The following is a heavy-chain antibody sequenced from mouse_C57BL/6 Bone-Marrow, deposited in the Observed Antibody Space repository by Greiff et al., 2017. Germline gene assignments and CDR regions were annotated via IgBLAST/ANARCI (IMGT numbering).Heavy chain of an antibody. V-gene: IGHV1-82*01. CDR2: IYPGDGDT. J-gene: IGHJ2*01. D-gene: IGHD2-13*01. CDR3: ARSVYYSDYLFDY. Sequence: QVQLQQSGPELVKPGASVKISCKASGYAFSSSWMNWVKQRPGKGLEWIGRIYPGDGDTNYNGKFKGKATLTADKSSSTAYMQLSSLTSEDSAVYSCARSVYYSDYLFDYWGQGTTLTVSS. CDR1: GYAFSSSW.